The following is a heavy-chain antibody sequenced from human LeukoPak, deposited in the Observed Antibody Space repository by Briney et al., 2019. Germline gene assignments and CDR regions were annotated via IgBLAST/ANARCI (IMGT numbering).Heavy chain of an antibody. CDR2: INSDGKIT. CDR1: GFTLTTYW. V-gene: IGHV3-74*01. J-gene: IGHJ3*02. CDR3: ARDSGHDAFDI. Sequence: GGSLRLSCAASGFTLTTYWMHWVRQAPGKGLVWVSRINSDGKITTYADSVKGRLTISGDYGKNTLYLQMNSLRAEDTAVYYCARDSGHDAFDIWGQGTTVTVSS.